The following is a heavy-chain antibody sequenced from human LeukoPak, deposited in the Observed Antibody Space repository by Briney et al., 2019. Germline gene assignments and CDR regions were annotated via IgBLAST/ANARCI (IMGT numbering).Heavy chain of an antibody. CDR2: ISSDGSST. CDR1: GFTFSSYW. V-gene: IGHV3-74*01. D-gene: IGHD3-9*01. CDR3: ARTTFYDILTGAPSAFDY. Sequence: PGGSLRLSCAASGFTFSSYWMHWVRQAPGKGLVWVSRISSDGSSTSYADSVKGRFTISRDNAKNTLYLQMNSLRAEDTAVYYCARTTFYDILTGAPSAFDYWGQGTLVTVSS. J-gene: IGHJ4*02.